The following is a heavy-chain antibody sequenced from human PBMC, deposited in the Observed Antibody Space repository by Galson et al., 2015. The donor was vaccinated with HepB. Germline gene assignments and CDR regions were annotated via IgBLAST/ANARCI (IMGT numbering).Heavy chain of an antibody. J-gene: IGHJ4*02. CDR3: ARASDLDY. CDR2: ISSSSSII. D-gene: IGHD2-2*01. Sequence: SLRLSCAASGFRFYSYSMNWVHQTPGKGLEWVSYISSSSSIIKYADSVKDRFTISRDNAKNSLYLQMNSLRAEDTAVYYCARASDLDYWGQGTLVTVSS. CDR1: GFRFYSYS. V-gene: IGHV3-48*01.